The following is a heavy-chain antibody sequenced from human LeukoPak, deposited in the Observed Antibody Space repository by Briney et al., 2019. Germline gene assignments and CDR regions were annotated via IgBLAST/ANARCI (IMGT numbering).Heavy chain of an antibody. V-gene: IGHV3-7*03. CDR1: GFTFTSDA. CDR3: ARDHGRYCSGGSCYFGGFFEY. Sequence: GGSLRLSCVASGFTFTSDAMNWVRQAPGKGLEWVANIKQDGSEKYYVDSVKGRFTISRDNAKNSLYLQMNSLRAEDTAVYYCARDHGRYCSGGSCYFGGFFEYWGQGTLGTVSS. J-gene: IGHJ4*02. D-gene: IGHD2-15*01. CDR2: IKQDGSEK.